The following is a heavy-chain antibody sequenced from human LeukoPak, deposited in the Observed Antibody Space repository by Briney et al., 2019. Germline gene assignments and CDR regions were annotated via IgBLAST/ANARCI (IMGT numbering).Heavy chain of an antibody. D-gene: IGHD3-3*01. CDR3: AKDKRITIFGVAPVSYGMDV. Sequence: GGSLRLSCAASGFTFSGYSMNWVRQVPGKGLEWVAVISYDGSNKYYADSVKGRFTISRDNSKNTLYLQMNSLRAEDTAVYYCAKDKRITIFGVAPVSYGMDVWGQGTTVTVSS. CDR1: GFTFSGYS. V-gene: IGHV3-30*18. J-gene: IGHJ6*02. CDR2: ISYDGSNK.